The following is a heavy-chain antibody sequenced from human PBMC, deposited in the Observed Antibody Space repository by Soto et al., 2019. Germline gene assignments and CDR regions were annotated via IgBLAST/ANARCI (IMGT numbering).Heavy chain of an antibody. CDR2: IYYSGST. CDR1: GGSISSYY. D-gene: IGHD2-8*01. CDR3: FTISRDDSQNMVYLQMDSLKTEDTAVYYCTTDEADNGNDGDFDY. V-gene: IGHV4-59*01. Sequence: SETLSLTCTVSGGSISSYYWSWIRQPPGKGLEWIGYIYYSGSTNYNPSLKSRVTISVDTSKNQFSLKLTSVSSVFRLSICRFTISRDDSQNMVYLQMDSLKTEDTAVYYCTTDEADNGNDGDFDYWGQGTLVTVSS. J-gene: IGHJ4*02.